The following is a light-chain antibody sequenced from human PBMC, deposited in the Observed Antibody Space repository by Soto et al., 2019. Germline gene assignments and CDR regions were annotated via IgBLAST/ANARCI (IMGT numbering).Light chain of an antibody. V-gene: IGLV2-14*01. Sequence: QSALTQPASVSGSPGQSITISCTGTDSDVGGYNYVSWYQQHPGKAPKLIIYGVNNRPSGVSNRFSGSKSGNTASLTISGLQAEDEADYYCSSFTRSSTWLFGGGTKLTVL. CDR3: SSFTRSSTWL. CDR1: DSDVGGYNY. CDR2: GVN. J-gene: IGLJ3*02.